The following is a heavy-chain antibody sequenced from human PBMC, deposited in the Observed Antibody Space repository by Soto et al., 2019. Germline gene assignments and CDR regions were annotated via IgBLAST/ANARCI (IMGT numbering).Heavy chain of an antibody. Sequence: GGSLRLSCAASGFTFSSYSMNWVRQAPGKGLEWVSSISSSSSYIYYADSVKGRFTIPRDNAKNSLYLQMNSLRAEDTAVYYCARVLDYGDYWAYYYGMDVWGQGTTVTVSS. CDR3: ARVLDYGDYWAYYYGMDV. CDR2: ISSSSSYI. D-gene: IGHD4-17*01. J-gene: IGHJ6*02. CDR1: GFTFSSYS. V-gene: IGHV3-21*01.